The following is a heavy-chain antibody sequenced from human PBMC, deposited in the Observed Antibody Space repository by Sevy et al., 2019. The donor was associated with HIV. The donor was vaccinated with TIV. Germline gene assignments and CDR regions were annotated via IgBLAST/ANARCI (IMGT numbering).Heavy chain of an antibody. V-gene: IGHV3-23*01. CDR2: ISGSGGST. CDR3: AKAWWIAVAGTLTFDY. D-gene: IGHD6-19*01. CDR1: GFTFSSYA. J-gene: IGHJ4*02. Sequence: GGSLRLSCAASGFTFSSYAMSWVCQAPGKGLEWVSAISGSGGSTYFADSVKGRFTISRDNSKNTLYLQMNSLRAEDTAVYYCAKAWWIAVAGTLTFDYWGQGTLVTVSS.